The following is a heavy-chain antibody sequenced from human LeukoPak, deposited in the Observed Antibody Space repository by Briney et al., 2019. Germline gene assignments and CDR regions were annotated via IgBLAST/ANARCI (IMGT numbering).Heavy chain of an antibody. J-gene: IGHJ3*02. CDR2: ISYDGGKK. CDR3: AKGRQQWWTFHALDI. V-gene: IGHV3-30*18. Sequence: LPGGSVTLSCAASGFTFSSYGMHWVRQAPGKGLEWVALISYDGGKKYYADSVKGRFTISRDNSKNTLYLQMNSLIPDDTAVYYCAKGRQQWWTFHALDIWGQGTMGSVSS. D-gene: IGHD5-18*01. CDR1: GFTFSSYG.